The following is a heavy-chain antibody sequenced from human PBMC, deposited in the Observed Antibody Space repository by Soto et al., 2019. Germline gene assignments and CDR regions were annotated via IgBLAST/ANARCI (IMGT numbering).Heavy chain of an antibody. CDR2: ISYDGSNK. CDR1: GFTFSSYG. V-gene: IGHV3-30*18. Sequence: GGSLRLSCAASGFTFSSYGMHWVRQAPGKGLEWVAVISYDGSNKYYADSVKGRFTISRDNSKNTLYLQMNSLGAEDTAVYYCAKSPRSGSYYAWYFDYWGQGTLVTVSS. CDR3: AKSPRSGSYYAWYFDY. J-gene: IGHJ4*02. D-gene: IGHD3-10*01.